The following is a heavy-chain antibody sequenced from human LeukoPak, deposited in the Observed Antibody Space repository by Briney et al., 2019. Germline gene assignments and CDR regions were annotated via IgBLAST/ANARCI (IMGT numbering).Heavy chain of an antibody. V-gene: IGHV4-59*01. CDR1: GGSISGYC. Sequence: SETLSLTCTASGGSISGYCWSWLRQPPGKGLEWIGYIYYSGSTNYNPSLKSRVTISVDTSKNRFSLKLSSVTAADTAVYYCARTSAAGWYYYMDVWGKGTTVTVSS. D-gene: IGHD5-24*01. CDR3: ARTSAAGWYYYMDV. CDR2: IYYSGST. J-gene: IGHJ6*03.